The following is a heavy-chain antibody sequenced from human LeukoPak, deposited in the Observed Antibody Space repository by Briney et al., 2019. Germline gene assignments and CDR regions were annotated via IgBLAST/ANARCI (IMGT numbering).Heavy chain of an antibody. J-gene: IGHJ4*02. CDR3: AKSINFLTAAAGSSDY. CDR2: ISASGGST. Sequence: PGGSLSLSCAASGFTFSSYAMSWVRQAPGEGLEWVSAISASGGSTYYADSVKGQFTISTDNSKTTPYLQMNSLRADDTAVYYCAKSINFLTAAAGSSDYWGQGTLVTVSS. D-gene: IGHD6-13*01. V-gene: IGHV3-23*01. CDR1: GFTFSSYA.